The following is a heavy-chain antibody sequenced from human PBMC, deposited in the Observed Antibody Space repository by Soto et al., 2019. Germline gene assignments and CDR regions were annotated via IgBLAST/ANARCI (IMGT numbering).Heavy chain of an antibody. D-gene: IGHD3-10*01. V-gene: IGHV3-48*01. CDR2: ISSSSSTI. Sequence: GGSLRLSCAASGFTFSSYSMNWVRQAPGKGLEWVSYISSSSSTIYYADSVKGRFTISRDNAKNSLYLQMNSLRAEDTVVYYCARETIRGAYKGRGMDVWGQGTTVTVSS. J-gene: IGHJ6*02. CDR1: GFTFSSYS. CDR3: ARETIRGAYKGRGMDV.